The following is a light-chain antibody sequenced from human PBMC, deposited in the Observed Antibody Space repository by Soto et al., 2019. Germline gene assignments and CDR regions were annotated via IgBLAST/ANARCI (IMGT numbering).Light chain of an antibody. CDR3: QQYGSSPRT. V-gene: IGKV3-20*01. CDR2: GAS. Sequence: EIVLTQSPGTLSLSPGERATLSCRASETVAGSYLAWYQQKPGQAPRLLIYGASTRATGIPARFSGSGSGTEFTLTISSLQSEDFAVYYCQQYGSSPRTFGQGTRLEIK. CDR1: ETVAGSY. J-gene: IGKJ5*01.